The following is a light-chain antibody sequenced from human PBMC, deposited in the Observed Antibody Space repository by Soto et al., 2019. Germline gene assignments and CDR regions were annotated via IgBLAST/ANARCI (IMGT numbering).Light chain of an antibody. Sequence: QSALTQPASVSGSPGQSITISCTGTSSDIGAYNYVSWYQQHPGKAPKLMIYEVNNRPSGVSNRFSGSKSGNTASLTISGIKADDEADYYCSSYASSTTLVAGGTELTVL. V-gene: IGLV2-14*01. J-gene: IGLJ2*01. CDR2: EVN. CDR3: SSYASSTTL. CDR1: SSDIGAYNY.